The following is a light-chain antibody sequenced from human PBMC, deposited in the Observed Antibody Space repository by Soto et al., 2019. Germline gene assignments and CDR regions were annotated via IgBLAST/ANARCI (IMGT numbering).Light chain of an antibody. CDR3: QQCNNYPSS. CDR2: DAS. CDR1: QGISTD. V-gene: IGKV1D-13*01. J-gene: IGKJ2*01. Sequence: ATQLTQSPSSLSASVGDRVTITCRASQGISTDVAWYQQKPGKAPKVLISDASKVQSGVPSRFSGSGSGTDFTLIISSLQPEDFAIYYSQQCNNYPSSFGQGTKLEIK.